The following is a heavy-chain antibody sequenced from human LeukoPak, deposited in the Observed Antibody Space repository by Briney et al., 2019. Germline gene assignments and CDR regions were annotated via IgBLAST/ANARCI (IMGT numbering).Heavy chain of an antibody. CDR3: ARDPGGTRDYGDYDGAFDI. CDR2: ISSSSSTI. J-gene: IGHJ3*02. CDR1: GFTFSSYS. D-gene: IGHD4-17*01. Sequence: PGGSLRLSCAASGFTFSSYSMNWVRQAPGKGLEWVSYISSSSSTIYYADSVKGRFTISRDNAKNSLYPQMNSLRAEDTAVYYCARDPGGTRDYGDYDGAFDIWGQGTMVTVSS. V-gene: IGHV3-48*01.